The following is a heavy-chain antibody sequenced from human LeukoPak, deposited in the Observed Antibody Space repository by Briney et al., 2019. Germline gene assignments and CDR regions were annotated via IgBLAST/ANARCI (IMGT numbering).Heavy chain of an antibody. CDR3: AREGGYCNSGYCYISLDY. Sequence: SETLSLTCTISGGSLSPYYWNWIRQPAGKGLEWIGRIFSSGTTNYNPSLRSRVSMSVDTSKNQFSLKLSSVVAADTAVYYCAREGGYCNSGYCYISLDYWGQGALLTVSS. CDR1: GGSLSPYY. CDR2: IFSSGTT. D-gene: IGHD2-2*02. V-gene: IGHV4-4*07. J-gene: IGHJ4*02.